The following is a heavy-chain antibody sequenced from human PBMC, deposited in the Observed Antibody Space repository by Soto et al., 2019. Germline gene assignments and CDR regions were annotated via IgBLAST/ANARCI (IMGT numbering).Heavy chain of an antibody. D-gene: IGHD2-15*01. V-gene: IGHV3-23*01. J-gene: IGHJ6*02. CDR1: GFTFSSYA. Sequence: GGSLRLSCAASGFTFSSYAMSWVRQAPGKGLEWVSAISGSCGSTYYADSVKGRFTISRDNSKNTLCLQLNSLRAEDTAVYYCAKVRGSGYCSGGSCYNPLYYYYYGMDVWGQGTTVTVSS. CDR3: AKVRGSGYCSGGSCYNPLYYYYYGMDV. CDR2: ISGSCGST.